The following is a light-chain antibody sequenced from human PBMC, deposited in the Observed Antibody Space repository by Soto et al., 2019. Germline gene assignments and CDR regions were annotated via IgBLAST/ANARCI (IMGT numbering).Light chain of an antibody. CDR1: QSISSY. CDR3: QQNYSTPRT. V-gene: IGKV1-39*01. J-gene: IGKJ2*02. Sequence: IHMTKSPSSRSASVEDRVTITSRASQSISSYLNGYQQKPGKALKLLIYAASSLQSGVPSRFSGSGSGTAFTLTISSLQPEDFATYYCQQNYSTPRTFGQGTKLEIK. CDR2: AAS.